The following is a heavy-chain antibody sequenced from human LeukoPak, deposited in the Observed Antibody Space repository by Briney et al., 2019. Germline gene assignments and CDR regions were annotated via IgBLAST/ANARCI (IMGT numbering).Heavy chain of an antibody. Sequence: GGSLRLSCAASGFIFSSYWMHWVRQAPGKGLVWVSRINSDGSSTSYADSVKGRLTISRDNAKNTLYLQMNSLRAEDTAVYYCARTGAQWGHKTGDYWGQGTLVIVSS. J-gene: IGHJ4*02. V-gene: IGHV3-74*01. CDR2: INSDGSST. D-gene: IGHD1-14*01. CDR3: ARTGAQWGHKTGDY. CDR1: GFIFSSYW.